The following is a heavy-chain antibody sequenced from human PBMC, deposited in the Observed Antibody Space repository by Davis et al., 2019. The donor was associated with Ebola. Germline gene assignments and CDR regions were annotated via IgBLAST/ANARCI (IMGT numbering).Heavy chain of an antibody. D-gene: IGHD2-21*01. V-gene: IGHV1-2*02. CDR3: ARIVGTDYMDV. Sequence: ASVKVSCKASGYTFTGYYMHWVRQAPGQGLEWMGWINPNSGGTNYAQKLQGRVTMTTDTSTSTAYMELRSLRSDDTAVDYCARIVGTDYMDVWGKGTTVTVSS. CDR1: GYTFTGYY. J-gene: IGHJ6*03. CDR2: INPNSGGT.